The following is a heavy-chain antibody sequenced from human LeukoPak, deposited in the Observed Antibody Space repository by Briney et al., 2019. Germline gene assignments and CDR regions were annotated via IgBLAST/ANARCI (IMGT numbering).Heavy chain of an antibody. CDR1: GGSISSSSYY. D-gene: IGHD3-22*01. CDR2: IYYSGST. V-gene: IGHV4-39*01. Sequence: PSAPLSLTCTVSGGSISSSSYYWGWVRQPPGKGLEWIGSIYYSGSTYYNPSLKSRVTTSVDTSKNQFSLKLSSVTAADTAVYYCARRGPTYYYNSSGYYVVYWGQATLAIFSS. CDR3: ARRGPTYYYNSSGYYVVY. J-gene: IGHJ4*02.